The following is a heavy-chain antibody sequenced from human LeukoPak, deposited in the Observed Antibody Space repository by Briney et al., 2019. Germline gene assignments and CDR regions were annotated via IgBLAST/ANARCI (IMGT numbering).Heavy chain of an antibody. Sequence: SETLSLTCTVSGGYINDYYWSWIRQAAGKGLEWIGRIHRSGRTNYNPSLKSRVTISIDASKNQFSLKLTSVTDADTAVYYCARLSSSGRDYWGQGTLVTVSS. J-gene: IGHJ4*02. CDR2: IHRSGRT. CDR1: GGYINDYY. D-gene: IGHD6-6*01. CDR3: ARLSSSGRDY. V-gene: IGHV4-4*07.